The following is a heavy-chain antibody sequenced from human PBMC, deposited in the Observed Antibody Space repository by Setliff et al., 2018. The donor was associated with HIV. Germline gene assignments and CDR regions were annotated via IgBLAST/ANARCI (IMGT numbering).Heavy chain of an antibody. CDR3: ATFSGYIDWSTHNCFDP. J-gene: IGHJ5*02. CDR2: INTNNGNP. V-gene: IGHV7-4-1*02. CDR1: GYTFRSYG. Sequence: ASVKVSCKASGYTFRSYGINWVRQAPGQGLEWMGWINTNNGNPTYAQGFTGRYVFSLDTSVSAAYLQINSLKADDSAVYYCATFSGYIDWSTHNCFDPWGQGTLVTVSS. D-gene: IGHD3-9*01.